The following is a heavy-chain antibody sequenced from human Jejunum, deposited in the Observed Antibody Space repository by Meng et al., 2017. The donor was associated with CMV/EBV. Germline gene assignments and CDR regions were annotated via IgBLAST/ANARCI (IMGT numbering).Heavy chain of an antibody. CDR2: ISATSSYI. CDR1: EFSFSSHN. J-gene: IGHJ6*02. CDR3: ARATTGYYYYGLNV. Sequence: EFSFSSHNMNWVRQAPGKGLEWVASISATSSYIYYADSVKGRFTISRDNSKNTVSLQMNSLRPEDTAVYYCARATTGYYYYGLNVWGQGTTVTVSS. V-gene: IGHV3-21*01. D-gene: IGHD4-11*01.